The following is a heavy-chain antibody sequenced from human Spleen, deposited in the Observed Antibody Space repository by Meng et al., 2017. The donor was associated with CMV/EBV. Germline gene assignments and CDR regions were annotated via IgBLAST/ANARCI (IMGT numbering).Heavy chain of an antibody. CDR2: TYYRSKWYN. Sequence: ASSGDSVSSNSAAWNWIRQYLSRGLEWLGRTYYRSKWYNDYAVSVKSRITINPDTSKNQFSLQLNSVTPEDTAVYYCARDGVGYFDYWGQGTLVTVSS. CDR3: ARDGVGYFDY. V-gene: IGHV6-1*01. D-gene: IGHD1-26*01. J-gene: IGHJ4*02. CDR1: GDSVSSNSAA.